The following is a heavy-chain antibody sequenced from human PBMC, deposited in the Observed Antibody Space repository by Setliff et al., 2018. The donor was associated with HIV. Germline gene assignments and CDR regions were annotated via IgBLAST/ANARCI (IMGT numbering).Heavy chain of an antibody. CDR2: IYSTGST. Sequence: SETLSLTCTFSGDSISSGNYYWSWIRQPAGKGLEWIGRIYSTGSTNYNPSLKSRVTISSDTSKNMFSLKLTTVPAADAVVYSCTRDTGYILSGYRPHWYFDLWGRGTLVTVS. CDR3: TRDTGYILSGYRPHWYFDL. J-gene: IGHJ2*01. D-gene: IGHD3-9*01. CDR1: GDSISSGNYY. V-gene: IGHV4-61*02.